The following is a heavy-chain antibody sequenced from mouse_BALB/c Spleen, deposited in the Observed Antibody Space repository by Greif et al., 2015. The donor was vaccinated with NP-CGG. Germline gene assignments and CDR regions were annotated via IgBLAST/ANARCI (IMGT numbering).Heavy chain of an antibody. CDR1: GFTFTDYY. D-gene: IGHD2-3*01. Sequence: DVMLVESGGGLVQPGGSLRLSCATSGFTFTDYYMSWVRQPPGKALEWLGFIRNKANGYTTEYSASVKGRFTISRDNSQSILYLQMNTLRAEDSATYYCARDNRLLRGYAMDYWGQGTSVTVSS. J-gene: IGHJ4*01. CDR2: IRNKANGYTT. V-gene: IGHV7-3*02. CDR3: ARDNRLLRGYAMDY.